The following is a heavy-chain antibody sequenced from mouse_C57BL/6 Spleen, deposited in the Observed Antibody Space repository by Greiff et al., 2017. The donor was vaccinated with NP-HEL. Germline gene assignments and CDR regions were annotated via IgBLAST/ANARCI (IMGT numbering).Heavy chain of an antibody. CDR3: ARNPYGPFAY. Sequence: EVQLQQSGPELVKPGASVKISCKASGYSFTGYYMNWVKQSPEKSLEWIGEINPSTGGTTYNQKFKAKATLTVDKSSSTAYMQLKSLTSEDSAVYYCARNPYGPFAYWGQGTLVTVSA. V-gene: IGHV1-42*01. CDR2: INPSTGGT. CDR1: GYSFTGYY. D-gene: IGHD1-1*02. J-gene: IGHJ3*01.